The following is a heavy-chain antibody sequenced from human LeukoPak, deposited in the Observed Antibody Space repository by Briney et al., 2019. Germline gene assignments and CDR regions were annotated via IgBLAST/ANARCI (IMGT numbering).Heavy chain of an antibody. J-gene: IGHJ3*02. Sequence: ASVKVSCKASAYTFTRYGISWVRQAPGQGLEWMGIINPSGGSTSYAQKFQGRVTMTRDMSTSTVYMELSSLRSEDTAVYYCARDRRDGYNYYAFDIWGQGTMVTVSS. CDR3: ARDRRDGYNYYAFDI. D-gene: IGHD5-24*01. CDR2: INPSGGST. CDR1: AYTFTRYG. V-gene: IGHV1-46*01.